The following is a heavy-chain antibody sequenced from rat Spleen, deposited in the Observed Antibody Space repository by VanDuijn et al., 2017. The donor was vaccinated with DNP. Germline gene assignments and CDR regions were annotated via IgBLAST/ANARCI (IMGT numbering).Heavy chain of an antibody. Sequence: EVQVLESGGGLVQPGNSLKLSCATSGFTFSTAWMYWVRQAPGKGLERIGEINKESSTINYIPSLKEKITISRDNAQNTLYLQMSKLGSEDTAIYYCTSGPYGGYSSWGQGVMVTVSS. V-gene: IGHV4-2*01. CDR3: TSGPYGGYSS. CDR1: GFTFSTAW. D-gene: IGHD1-11*01. J-gene: IGHJ2*01. CDR2: INKESSTI.